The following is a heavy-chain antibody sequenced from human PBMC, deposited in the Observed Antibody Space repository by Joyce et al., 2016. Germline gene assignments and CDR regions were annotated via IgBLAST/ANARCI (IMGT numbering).Heavy chain of an antibody. J-gene: IGHJ4*02. Sequence: EVQLVESGGGLVQPGGSLRLSCAATGFAFSDHWMHWIRQGPGKGLWWVSRIKGDGRDTSYADSVKGRFTISRDNAKDTLYLQMNSLRAEDTAVYYCVRDGVGAPPFDYWGQGILVTVSS. CDR3: VRDGVGAPPFDY. D-gene: IGHD1-26*01. CDR2: IKGDGRDT. CDR1: GFAFSDHW. V-gene: IGHV3-74*01.